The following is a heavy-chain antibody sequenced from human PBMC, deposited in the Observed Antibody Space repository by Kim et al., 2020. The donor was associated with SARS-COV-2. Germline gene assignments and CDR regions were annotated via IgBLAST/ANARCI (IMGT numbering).Heavy chain of an antibody. J-gene: IGHJ4*02. D-gene: IGHD6-6*01. CDR1: GFTFSSYA. CDR2: ISYDGSNK. V-gene: IGHV3-30-3*01. CDR3: AREERAARSFDY. Sequence: GGSLRLSCAASGFTFSSYAMHWVRQAPGKGLEWVAVISYDGSNKYYADSVKGRFTISRDNSKNTLYLQMNSLRAEDTAVYYCAREERAARSFDYWGQGTLVTVSS.